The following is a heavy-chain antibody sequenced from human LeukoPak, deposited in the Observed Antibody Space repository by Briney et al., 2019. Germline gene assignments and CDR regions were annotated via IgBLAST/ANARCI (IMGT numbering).Heavy chain of an antibody. D-gene: IGHD5-24*01. CDR1: GGIFSSYA. Sequence: GASVKVSCKASGGIFSSYAISWVRQAPGQGLERMGGIIPIFGTANYAQKFQGRVTITADESTSTAYMELSSLRSEDTAVYYCASGDGYKPLDYWGQGTLVTVSS. CDR3: ASGDGYKPLDY. J-gene: IGHJ4*02. V-gene: IGHV1-69*13. CDR2: IIPIFGTA.